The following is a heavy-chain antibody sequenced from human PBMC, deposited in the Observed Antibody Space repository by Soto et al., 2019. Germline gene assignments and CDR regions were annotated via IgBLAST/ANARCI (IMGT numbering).Heavy chain of an antibody. D-gene: IGHD6-19*01. CDR1: GGSFSGYY. CDR2: INHSGST. CDR3: ARSIAVAGTRMSY. V-gene: IGHV4-34*01. J-gene: IGHJ4*02. Sequence: QVQLQQWGAGLLKPSETLSLTCAVYGGSFSGYYWSWIRQPPGKGLEWIGEINHSGSTNYNPSLKSRVTRSVDTSKNQFSLKLSSVTAADTAVYYCARSIAVAGTRMSYWGQGTLVTVSS.